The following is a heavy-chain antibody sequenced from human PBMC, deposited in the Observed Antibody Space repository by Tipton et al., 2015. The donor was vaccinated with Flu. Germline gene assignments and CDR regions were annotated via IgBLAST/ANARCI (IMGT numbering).Heavy chain of an antibody. Sequence: GLVKPSETLSLTCGVSGDSIRSSNYYWGWIRQPPGKGLEWIATIHRSGDTKYAPSLTSRVTISVDTSKNQFSLRLSSVTAADTAVYYCARHTGDSVRGVIDYWGQGTLVTVSS. J-gene: IGHJ4*02. CDR2: IHRSGDT. D-gene: IGHD3-10*02. V-gene: IGHV4-39*01. CDR1: GDSIRSSNYY. CDR3: ARHTGDSVRGVIDY.